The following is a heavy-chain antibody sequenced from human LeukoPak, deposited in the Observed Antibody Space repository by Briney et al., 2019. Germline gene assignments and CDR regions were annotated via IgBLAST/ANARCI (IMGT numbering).Heavy chain of an antibody. CDR2: INPNSGGT. CDR3: ANKLRGANKWFDP. D-gene: IGHD1-26*01. J-gene: IGHJ5*02. CDR1: GYTFTGYY. Sequence: GASVKVSCKASGYTFTGYYMHWVRQAPGQGLEWMGWINPNSGGTNYAQKFQGRVTMTRDTSISTAYMELSRLRSDDTAVYYCANKLRGANKWFDPWGQGTLVTVSS. V-gene: IGHV1-2*02.